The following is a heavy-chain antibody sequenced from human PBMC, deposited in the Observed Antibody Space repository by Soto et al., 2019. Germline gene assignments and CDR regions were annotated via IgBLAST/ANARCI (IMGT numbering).Heavy chain of an antibody. D-gene: IGHD3-16*01. V-gene: IGHV1-46*01. J-gene: IGHJ6*02. CDR1: GYTFTSYY. CDR2: INPTAGAT. CDR3: SRGGAESIYGMDV. Sequence: QVHLVQSGAEVKKPGASVKVSCKASGYTFTSYYMHWVRQAPGQGLEWMAIINPTAGATTYAQKFQGTVTVTRDTSRSTVYMERSRLRSDDTAVYYCSRGGAESIYGMDVWGQGTTVTVSS.